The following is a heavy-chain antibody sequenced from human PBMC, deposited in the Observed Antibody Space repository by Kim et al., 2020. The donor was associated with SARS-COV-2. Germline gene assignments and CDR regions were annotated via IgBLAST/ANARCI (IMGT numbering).Heavy chain of an antibody. Sequence: SETLSLTCAVYGGSFSGYYWSWIRQPPGKGLEWIGEINHSGRTNYNPSLKSRVTISVDTSKNQFSLKLTSVTAADAALDFCARRLSNTSGWGSHYCDLWGQGILVTVSS. CDR1: GGSFSGYY. D-gene: IGHD3-10*01. CDR3: ARRLSNTSGWGSHYCDL. J-gene: IGHJ1*01. CDR2: INHSGRT. V-gene: IGHV4-34*01.